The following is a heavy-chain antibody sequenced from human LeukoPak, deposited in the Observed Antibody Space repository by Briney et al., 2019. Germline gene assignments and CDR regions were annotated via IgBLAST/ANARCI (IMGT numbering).Heavy chain of an antibody. CDR2: IYYSVTA. CDR3: ARGQGSGWDY. J-gene: IGHJ4*02. CDR1: GGSISSYY. D-gene: IGHD6-19*01. V-gene: IGHV4-59*12. Sequence: SETLSLTCTVSGGSISSYYWSWIRQPPGKGLEWIGYIYYSVTASYNPSLKSRVTISVDTSKNQFSLKLSSVTAADTAVYYCARGQGSGWDYWGQGTLVTVSS.